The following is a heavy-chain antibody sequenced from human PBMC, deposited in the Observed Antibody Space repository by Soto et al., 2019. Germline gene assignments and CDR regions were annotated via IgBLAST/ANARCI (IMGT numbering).Heavy chain of an antibody. CDR3: TRFRTHEYYSDSSGYSYAFDI. D-gene: IGHD3-22*01. CDR1: GFTFGDYA. Sequence: GGSLRLSCTASGFTFGDYAMSWVRQAPGKGLEWVGFIRSKAYGGTTEYAASVKGRFTISRDDSKSIAYLQMNSLKTEDTAVYYCTRFRTHEYYSDSSGYSYAFDIWGQGTMVTVSS. V-gene: IGHV3-49*04. CDR2: IRSKAYGGTT. J-gene: IGHJ3*02.